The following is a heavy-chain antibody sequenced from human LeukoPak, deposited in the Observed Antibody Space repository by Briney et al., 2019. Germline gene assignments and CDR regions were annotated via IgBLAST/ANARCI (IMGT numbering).Heavy chain of an antibody. CDR1: GFTFSIYY. J-gene: IGHJ4*02. CDR3: ARVYGDYVGY. Sequence: GGSLRLSCAASGFTFSIYYMSWVRQAPGKGLEWVANIKQDGSEKYYVDSVKGRFTSSRDNAKNSLYLQMNSLRAEDTAVYYCARVYGDYVGYWGQGTLVTVSS. CDR2: IKQDGSEK. V-gene: IGHV3-7*01. D-gene: IGHD4/OR15-4a*01.